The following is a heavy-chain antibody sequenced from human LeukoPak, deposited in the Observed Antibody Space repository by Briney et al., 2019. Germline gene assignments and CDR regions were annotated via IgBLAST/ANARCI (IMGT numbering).Heavy chain of an antibody. Sequence: GALVNVSCKASGYTFTNYAMHWVRQAPGQRLEWMGWINAGNGNTKYSQKFQGRVTITRDTSASTAYMELSSLRSEDTAVYYCALREYSSSWYEFGFDYWGQGTLVTVSS. CDR3: ALREYSSSWYEFGFDY. V-gene: IGHV1-3*01. CDR1: GYTFTNYA. J-gene: IGHJ4*02. D-gene: IGHD6-13*01. CDR2: INAGNGNT.